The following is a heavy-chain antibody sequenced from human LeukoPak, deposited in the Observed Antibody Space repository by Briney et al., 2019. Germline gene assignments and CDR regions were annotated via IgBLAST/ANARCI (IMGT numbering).Heavy chain of an antibody. D-gene: IGHD1/OR15-1a*01. CDR2: IKQDGSEK. CDR1: GFTFSSYW. V-gene: IGHV3-7*01. Sequence: PGGSLRLSCAASGFTFSSYWMSWVRQAPGKGLEWVANIKQDGSEKYYVDSVKGRFTISRDNAKNSLYLQMNSLRAEDTAVYYCARTRTRAGHYFDYWGQGTLVTVSS. J-gene: IGHJ4*02. CDR3: ARTRTRAGHYFDY.